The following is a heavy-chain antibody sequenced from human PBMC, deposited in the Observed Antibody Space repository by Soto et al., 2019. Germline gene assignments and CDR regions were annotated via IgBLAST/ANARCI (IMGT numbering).Heavy chain of an antibody. Sequence: QVQLVPSGDEVKKPGASVKVSCKASGYIFVNYGIAWVRQAPGQGLEWLGWISPYTGNTHSATKVQGRLTMTTDTSTSTAYMDLGSLTSDDTAVYYCVMVDNYVTPTPQDVWGKGTTVTFSS. CDR1: GYIFVNYG. D-gene: IGHD3-16*01. V-gene: IGHV1-18*01. J-gene: IGHJ6*04. CDR3: VMVDNYVTPTPQDV. CDR2: ISPYTGNT.